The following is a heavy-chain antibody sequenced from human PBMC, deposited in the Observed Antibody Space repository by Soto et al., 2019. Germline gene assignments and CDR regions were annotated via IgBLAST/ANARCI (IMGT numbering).Heavy chain of an antibody. CDR2: IIPIFGTA. V-gene: IGHV1-69*13. D-gene: IGHD6-13*01. CDR1: GGTFSSYA. Sequence: SVKVSCKASGGTFSSYAISWVRQAPGQGLEWMGGIIPIFGTANYAQKFQGRVTITADESTSTAYMELSSLRSEDTAVHYCAGSIAAGRYYFDYWGQGTLLTVSS. J-gene: IGHJ4*02. CDR3: AGSIAAGRYYFDY.